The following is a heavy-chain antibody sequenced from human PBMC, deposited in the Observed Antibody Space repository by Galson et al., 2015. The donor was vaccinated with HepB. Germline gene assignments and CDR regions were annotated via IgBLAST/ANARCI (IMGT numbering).Heavy chain of an antibody. V-gene: IGHV3-33*01. CDR3: ARDVLSEMATIQNYYYGMDV. CDR1: GFTFSSYG. J-gene: IGHJ6*02. D-gene: IGHD5-24*01. Sequence: SLRLSCAASGFTFSSYGMHWVRQAPGKGLEWVAVIWYDGSNKYYADSVKGRFTISRDNSKNTLYLQMNSLRAEDTAVYYCARDVLSEMATIQNYYYGMDVWGQGTTVTVSS. CDR2: IWYDGSNK.